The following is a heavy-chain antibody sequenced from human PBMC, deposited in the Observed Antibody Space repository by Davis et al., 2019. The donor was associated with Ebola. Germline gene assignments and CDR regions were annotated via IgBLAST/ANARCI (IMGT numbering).Heavy chain of an antibody. CDR3: AKKYHYASGNYYFVFDY. CDR2: ISYDGSNK. J-gene: IGHJ4*02. CDR1: GFTLHDYG. V-gene: IGHV3-30*18. D-gene: IGHD3-10*01. Sequence: GESLKISCAASGFTLHDYGMDWVRQAPGKGLEWVALISYDGSNKDYADSVKGRFTISRDNSKNTLYLQMNGLRPEDTALYYCAKKYHYASGNYYFVFDYWGQGTLVTVSS.